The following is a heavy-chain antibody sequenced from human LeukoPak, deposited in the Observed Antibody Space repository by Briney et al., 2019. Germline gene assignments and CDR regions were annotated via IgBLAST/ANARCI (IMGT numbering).Heavy chain of an antibody. Sequence: GASVKVSCKASGGTFSSYAISWVRQAPGQGLEWMGGIIPIFGTANYAQKFQGRVTITADKSTSTAYMELSSLRSEDTAVYYCARDSDYGDYRGKYFQHWGQGTLVTVSS. V-gene: IGHV1-69*06. CDR2: IIPIFGTA. CDR1: GGTFSSYA. CDR3: ARDSDYGDYRGKYFQH. J-gene: IGHJ1*01. D-gene: IGHD4-17*01.